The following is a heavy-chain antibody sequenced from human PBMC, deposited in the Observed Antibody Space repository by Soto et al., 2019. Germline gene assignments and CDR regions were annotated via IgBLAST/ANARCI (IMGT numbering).Heavy chain of an antibody. CDR2: IYHSGST. J-gene: IGHJ4*02. CDR3: ARVPRAAAGTD. Sequence: QVQLQESGPGLVKPSGTLSLTCAVSGGSTSSSNWWSWVRQPPGKGLEWIGEIYHSGSTNYNPSLKSRVTMSVDKSKNQFSLMLSSVTAADTAVYYCARVPRAAAGTDWGQGTLVTVSS. CDR1: GGSTSSSNW. V-gene: IGHV4-4*02. D-gene: IGHD6-13*01.